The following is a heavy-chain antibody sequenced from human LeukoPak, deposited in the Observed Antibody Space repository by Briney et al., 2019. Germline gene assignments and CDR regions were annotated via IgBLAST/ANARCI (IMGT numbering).Heavy chain of an antibody. J-gene: IGHJ6*03. D-gene: IGHD2-2*01. CDR1: GFTFSSYA. CDR3: AIGVVPAAILTPYYMDV. CDR2: ISGSGGST. V-gene: IGHV3-23*01. Sequence: PGGSLRLSCAASGFTFSSYAMSWVRQAPGKGLEWVSAISGSGGSTYYADSVKGRFTISRDNSKNTLYLQMNSLRAEDTAVYYCAIGVVPAAILTPYYMDVWGKGTTVTVSS.